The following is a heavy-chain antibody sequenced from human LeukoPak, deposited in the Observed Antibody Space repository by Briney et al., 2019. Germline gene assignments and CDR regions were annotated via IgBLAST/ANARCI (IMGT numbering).Heavy chain of an antibody. V-gene: IGHV3-53*01. D-gene: IGHD3-16*01. CDR2: IYSGDSGVST. CDR1: GFSVSNTY. J-gene: IGHJ4*02. Sequence: GGSLRLSCAASGFSVSNTYMSWVRQAPGKGLEWVSVIYSGDSGVSTYYADSVKGRFTISRDNSKNTLYLQMNSLRAEDTAVYYCAKEGGVFIFFDYWGQGTLVTVSS. CDR3: AKEGGVFIFFDY.